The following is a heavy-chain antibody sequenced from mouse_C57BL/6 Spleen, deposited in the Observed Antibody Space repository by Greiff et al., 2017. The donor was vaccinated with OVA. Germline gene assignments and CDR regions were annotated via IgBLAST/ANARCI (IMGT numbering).Heavy chain of an antibody. V-gene: IGHV1-52*01. CDR2: IDPSDSET. CDR3: VRYGNYVFDY. J-gene: IGHJ2*01. Sequence: QVQLQQPGAELVRPGSSVKLSCKASGYTFTSYGMHWVKQRPIQGLEWIGNIDPSDSETHYNQKFKDKATLTVDKTSSTEYMQLSSLESEDYAVDYCVRYGNYVFDYWGQGTTLTVSS. D-gene: IGHD2-1*01. CDR1: GYTFTSYG.